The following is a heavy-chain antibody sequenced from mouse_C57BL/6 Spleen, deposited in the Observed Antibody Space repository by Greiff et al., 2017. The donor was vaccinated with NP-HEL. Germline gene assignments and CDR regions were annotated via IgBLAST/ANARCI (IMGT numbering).Heavy chain of an antibody. CDR2: IYPGDGDT. J-gene: IGHJ1*03. V-gene: IGHV1-80*01. CDR1: GYAFSSYW. D-gene: IGHD1-1*01. CDR3: ARNYYGGYFDV. Sequence: VKVVESGAELVKPGASVKISCKASGYAFSSYWMNWVKQRPGKGLEWIGQIYPGDGDTNYNGKFKGKATLTADKSSSTAYMQLSSLTSEDSAVYFCARNYYGGYFDVWGTGTTVTVSS.